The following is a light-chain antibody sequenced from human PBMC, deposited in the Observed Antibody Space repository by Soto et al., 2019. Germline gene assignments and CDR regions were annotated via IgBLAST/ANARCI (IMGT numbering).Light chain of an antibody. CDR1: SSNIGSNT. CDR3: AAWDDSLNGLV. J-gene: IGLJ2*01. Sequence: QAVVTQPPSASGTPGQRVTISCSGSSSNIGSNTVNWYQQLPGTAPKLLIYSNNQWPSGVPDRFSGSKSGTSASLAISGLQSEDEDDYFCAAWDDSLNGLVFGGGTKLTVL. V-gene: IGLV1-44*01. CDR2: SNN.